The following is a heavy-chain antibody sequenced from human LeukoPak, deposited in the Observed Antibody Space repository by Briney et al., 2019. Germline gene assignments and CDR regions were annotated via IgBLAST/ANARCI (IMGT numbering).Heavy chain of an antibody. CDR2: INPSGGST. V-gene: IGHV1-46*01. CDR3: ARVPADDYYYYYGMDV. D-gene: IGHD2-2*01. Sequence: ASVKVSCKASGYTFTSYYMHWVRQAPGQGLEWMGIINPSGGSTSYAQKFQGRVTITADESTSTAYMELSSLRSEDTAVYYCARVPADDYYYYYGMDVWGQGTTVTVSS. J-gene: IGHJ6*02. CDR1: GYTFTSYY.